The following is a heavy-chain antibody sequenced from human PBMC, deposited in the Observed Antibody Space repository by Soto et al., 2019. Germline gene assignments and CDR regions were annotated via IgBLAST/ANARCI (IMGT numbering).Heavy chain of an antibody. D-gene: IGHD3-3*01. J-gene: IGHJ3*02. CDR3: AKDRLRFLEWLSGALDAFDI. Sequence: GGSLRLSCAASGFTFSSYAMSCIRQAPGKGLEWVSAISGSGGSTYYANSVKGRFTISRDNSKNTLYLQMNSLRAEDTAVYYCAKDRLRFLEWLSGALDAFDIWGQGTMVTVSS. CDR1: GFTFSSYA. CDR2: ISGSGGST. V-gene: IGHV3-23*01.